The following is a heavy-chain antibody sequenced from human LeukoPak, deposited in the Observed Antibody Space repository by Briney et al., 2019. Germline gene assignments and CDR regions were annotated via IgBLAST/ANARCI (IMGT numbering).Heavy chain of an antibody. J-gene: IGHJ5*02. CDR2: INPNSGDT. Sequence: RASVKVSCKASGYTFSDYYMHWVRQAPGQGLEWMGWINPNSGDTDYAQKFQGRVTLTTDTSISTAYMELIRLRSDDTAVYYCARETATPDWGIGECFDPWGQGTLVTVSS. V-gene: IGHV1-2*02. D-gene: IGHD3-10*01. CDR1: GYTFSDYY. CDR3: ARETATPDWGIGECFDP.